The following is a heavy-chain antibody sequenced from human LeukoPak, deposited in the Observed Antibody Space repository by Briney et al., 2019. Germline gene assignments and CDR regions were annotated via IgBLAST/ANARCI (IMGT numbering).Heavy chain of an antibody. CDR2: IYYSGST. V-gene: IGHV4-34*01. CDR3: AREGVDYGSGS. D-gene: IGHD3-10*01. CDR1: GGSFSGYY. Sequence: SETLSLTCAVYGGSFSGYYWSWIRQPPGKGLEWIGSIYYSGSTYYNPSLKSRVTISVDTSKNQFSLKLSSVTAADTAVYYCAREGVDYGSGSWGQGTLVTVSS. J-gene: IGHJ5*02.